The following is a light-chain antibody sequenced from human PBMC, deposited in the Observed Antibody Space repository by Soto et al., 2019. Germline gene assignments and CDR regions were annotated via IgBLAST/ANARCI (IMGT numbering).Light chain of an antibody. J-gene: IGKJ5*01. CDR1: ERLSSVY. CDR2: GAS. V-gene: IGKV3-20*01. CDR3: QQYGGSPRIT. Sequence: EIVLTQSPGTRSLSPGERATLSCRASERLSSVYLAWYQQRPGQPPRLLIYGASNRATGIPDRFSGSGSGTGFTLIINRLEPEDVAIYYCQQYGGSPRITFGQGTRLEIK.